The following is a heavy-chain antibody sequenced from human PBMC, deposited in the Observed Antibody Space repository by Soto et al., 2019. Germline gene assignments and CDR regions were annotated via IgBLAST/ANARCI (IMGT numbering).Heavy chain of an antibody. D-gene: IGHD3-16*01. Sequence: PSATLSLTCTVSGDSISSSGYYWGWIRQSPGKGLEWIGNIFYSGSTYYNPSLRSRVTISVDTSKNQISLNLNSVTAADTAVYYCARHEGEEYSPTHYINYWGQGMLVTVSS. J-gene: IGHJ4*02. CDR1: GDSISSSGYY. CDR3: ARHEGEEYSPTHYINY. CDR2: IFYSGST. V-gene: IGHV4-39*01.